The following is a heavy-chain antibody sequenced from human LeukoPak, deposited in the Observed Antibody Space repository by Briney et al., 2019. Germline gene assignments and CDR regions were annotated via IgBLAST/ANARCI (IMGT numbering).Heavy chain of an antibody. Sequence: GGSLRLSCAASGFSFSSYSMNWVRQAPGKGLEWVSYISGSGNAIHYTDSVKGRFTIFRDNAKNALHLQMNSLRAEDTAVYFCARDYLYAFDYWGQGTLVTVSS. CDR2: ISGSGNAI. J-gene: IGHJ4*02. V-gene: IGHV3-48*01. D-gene: IGHD2-2*01. CDR3: ARDYLYAFDY. CDR1: GFSFSSYS.